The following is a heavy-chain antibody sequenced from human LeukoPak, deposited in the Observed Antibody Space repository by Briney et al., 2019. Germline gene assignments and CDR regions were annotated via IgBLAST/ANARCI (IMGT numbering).Heavy chain of an antibody. CDR1: GYTFTSYG. CDR2: ISAYNGNT. J-gene: IGHJ4*02. CDR3: ARDSAEWELRFGYFDY. Sequence: ASVKVSCKASGYTFTSYGISWVRQAPGQGLEWMGWISAYNGNTNYAQKLQGRVTMTTGTSTSTAYMELRSLRSDDTAVYYCARDSAEWELRFGYFDYWGQGTLVTVSS. D-gene: IGHD1-26*01. V-gene: IGHV1-18*01.